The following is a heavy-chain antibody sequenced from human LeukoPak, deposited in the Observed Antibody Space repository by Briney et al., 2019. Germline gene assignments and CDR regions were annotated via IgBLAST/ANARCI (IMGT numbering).Heavy chain of an antibody. CDR1: GGSFSGYY. CDR2: INHSGST. Sequence: PSETLSLTCAVYGGSFSGYYWSWIRQPPGKGLEWIGEINHSGSTNYNPSLKSRVTISVDTSKNQFSPKLSSVTAADTAVYYCARGRGIAVAGLHPYYYYGMDVWGQGTTVTVSS. D-gene: IGHD6-19*01. CDR3: ARGRGIAVAGLHPYYYYGMDV. V-gene: IGHV4-34*01. J-gene: IGHJ6*02.